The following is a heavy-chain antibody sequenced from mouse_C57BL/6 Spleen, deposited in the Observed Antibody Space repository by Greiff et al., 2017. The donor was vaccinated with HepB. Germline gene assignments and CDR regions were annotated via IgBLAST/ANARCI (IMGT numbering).Heavy chain of an antibody. Sequence: QVQLQQSGAELARPGASVKLSCKASGYTFTSYGISWVKQRTGQGLEWIGEIYPRSGNTYHNEKFKGKATLTADKSSSTAYMELRSLTSEDSAVYFCASWADGGRFAYWGQGTLVTVSA. CDR1: GYTFTSYG. CDR3: ASWADGGRFAY. J-gene: IGHJ3*01. CDR2: IYPRSGNT. D-gene: IGHD4-1*01. V-gene: IGHV1-81*01.